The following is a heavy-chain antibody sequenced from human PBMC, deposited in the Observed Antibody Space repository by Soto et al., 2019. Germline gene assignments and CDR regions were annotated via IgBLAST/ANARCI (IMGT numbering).Heavy chain of an antibody. V-gene: IGHV4-31*03. CDR2: IFYSDSF. Sequence: QVQLQESGPGLVKSSQTLSLTCTVSGGSISSGGSYWSWIRQRPGKGLEWIGYIFYSDSFYYTPSLKGRVVILADTSKNQFTIKLSSVTDADPAVYYCARAPETPPIFGVVRPYFFDFWGQGTLVTVSS. J-gene: IGHJ4*02. CDR3: ARAPETPPIFGVVRPYFFDF. D-gene: IGHD3-3*01. CDR1: GGSISSGGSY.